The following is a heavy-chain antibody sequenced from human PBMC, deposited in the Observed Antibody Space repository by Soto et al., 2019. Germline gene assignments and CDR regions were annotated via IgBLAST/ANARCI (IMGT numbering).Heavy chain of an antibody. J-gene: IGHJ6*02. D-gene: IGHD3-10*01. CDR2: IKSKTDGGTT. V-gene: IGHV3-15*07. Sequence: EVQLVESGGGLVKPGGSLRLSCAASGFTFSNAWMNWVRQAPGKGLEWVGRIKSKTDGGTTDYAAPVKGRFTISRDDSKNTLYLQMNSLKTEDTAVYYWEVTMVRGGSMDVWGQGTTVTVSS. CDR3: EVTMVRGGSMDV. CDR1: GFTFSNAW.